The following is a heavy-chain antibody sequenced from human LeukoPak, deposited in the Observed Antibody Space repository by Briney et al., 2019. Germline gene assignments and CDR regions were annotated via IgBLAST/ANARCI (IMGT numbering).Heavy chain of an antibody. CDR3: ARRSWTSEWYFDL. CDR1: GDSISGYF. J-gene: IGHJ2*01. CDR2: IYYSGST. Sequence: PSETLSLTCIVSGDSISGYFWSWIRQPPGKGLEWIGYIYYSGSTNSNPSLKSRVTISVDTSKNQFSLKLNSVTAADTAVYYCARRSWTSEWYFDLWGRGTLVTVSS. D-gene: IGHD1-26*01. V-gene: IGHV4-59*08.